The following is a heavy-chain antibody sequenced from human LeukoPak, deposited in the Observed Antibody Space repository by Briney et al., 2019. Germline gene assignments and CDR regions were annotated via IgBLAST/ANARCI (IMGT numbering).Heavy chain of an antibody. CDR2: ISFDGSNK. Sequence: PGGSLRLSCAASGFTFSSYVMHWVRQAPGKGLEWVADISFDGSNKYYTDSVKGRFTISRDNSKNTLYLQMNSLRAEDTAVYYCAKVRGYYDSSGYQDYWGQGTLVTVSS. D-gene: IGHD3-22*01. CDR3: AKVRGYYDSSGYQDY. V-gene: IGHV3-30-3*01. J-gene: IGHJ4*02. CDR1: GFTFSSYV.